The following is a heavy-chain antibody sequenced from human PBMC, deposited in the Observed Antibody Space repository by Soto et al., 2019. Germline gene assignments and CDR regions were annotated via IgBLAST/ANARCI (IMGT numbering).Heavy chain of an antibody. CDR3: ARHPGMDV. CDR2: INYSGNT. CDR1: GGSISSSSTYY. V-gene: IGHV4-39*01. J-gene: IGHJ6*02. Sequence: QLQLQESGPGLVKPSETLSLTCTVSGGSISSSSTYYWGWIRQPPGKGLEWIGSINYSGNTFHNPSLKSRVTLSVDTSKNQVFLKLSSVTAADTAVFYCARHPGMDVWGQGTTVIVSS.